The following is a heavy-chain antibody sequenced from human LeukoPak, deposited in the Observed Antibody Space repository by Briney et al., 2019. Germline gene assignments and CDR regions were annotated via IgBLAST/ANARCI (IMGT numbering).Heavy chain of an antibody. D-gene: IGHD2-8*02. Sequence: PSETLSLTCTVSGGSIRRNFWSWIRQPPGKGLEWIGYIFYSGSYNYNPSLKSRVTIAIDTSKNQFSLRLSSVTAADTAVYYCARLLGSVPDSWGQGTLVTVSS. CDR2: IFYSGSY. J-gene: IGHJ4*02. CDR3: ARLLGSVPDS. CDR1: GGSIRRNF. V-gene: IGHV4-59*01.